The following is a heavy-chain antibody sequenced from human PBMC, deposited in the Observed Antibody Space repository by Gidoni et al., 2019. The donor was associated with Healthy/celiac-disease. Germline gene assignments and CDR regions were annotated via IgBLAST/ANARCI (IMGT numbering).Heavy chain of an antibody. V-gene: IGHV3-23*01. Sequence: EVPLLESGGGLVQPGGSLRLSCAASGFTFSSYAMSGVRQAPGKGLEWVSAISGSGGSTYYADSVKGRFTISRDNSKNTLYLQMNSLRAEDTAVYYCAKDPSSGSGSYSFDIWGQGTMVTVSS. D-gene: IGHD3-10*01. CDR1: GFTFSSYA. J-gene: IGHJ3*02. CDR2: ISGSGGST. CDR3: AKDPSSGSGSYSFDI.